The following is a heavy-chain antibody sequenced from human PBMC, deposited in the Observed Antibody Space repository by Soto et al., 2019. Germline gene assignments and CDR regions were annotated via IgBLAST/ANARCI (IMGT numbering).Heavy chain of an antibody. Sequence: GGSLRLSCAASGFTFSSYAMSWVRQAPGKGLEWVSAISGSGGSTYYADSVKGRFTISRDNSKNTLYLQMNSLRAEDTAVYYCAKVSRGYCSSTSCRPLDLYYYYRDVWGKGTTVTVSS. D-gene: IGHD2-2*01. CDR3: AKVSRGYCSSTSCRPLDLYYYYRDV. V-gene: IGHV3-23*01. CDR2: ISGSGGST. CDR1: GFTFSSYA. J-gene: IGHJ6*03.